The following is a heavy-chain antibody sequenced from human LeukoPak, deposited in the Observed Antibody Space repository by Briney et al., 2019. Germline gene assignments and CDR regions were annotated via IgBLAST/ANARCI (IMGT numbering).Heavy chain of an antibody. V-gene: IGHV4-59*12. CDR2: IFYSGDT. Sequence: SCKASGYTFTSYGISWIRQPPGKGLEWIGFIFYSGDTNYNPSLKSRVTISVDTSKNQFSLKLSSVTAADTAVYYCARELRSSGIDYWGQGTLVTVSS. J-gene: IGHJ4*02. D-gene: IGHD3-10*01. CDR1: GYTFTSYG. CDR3: ARELRSSGIDY.